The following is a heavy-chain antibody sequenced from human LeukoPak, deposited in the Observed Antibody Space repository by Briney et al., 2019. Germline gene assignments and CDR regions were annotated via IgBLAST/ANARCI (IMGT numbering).Heavy chain of an antibody. J-gene: IGHJ5*02. CDR1: GITFGNNW. CDR3: ARDVPHNWFDA. CDR2: INSDGGGA. V-gene: IGHV3-74*01. Sequence: GGSLRLSCAASGITFGNNWMHWVRQGPGKGLVWISRINSDGGGAIYADSVKGRFTVSRDNAKNTLYLQMNSLRAEDTAVYYCARDVPHNWFDAWGQGTLVTVSS.